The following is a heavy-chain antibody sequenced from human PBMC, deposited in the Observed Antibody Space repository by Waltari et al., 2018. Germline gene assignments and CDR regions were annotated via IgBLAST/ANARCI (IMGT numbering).Heavy chain of an antibody. CDR1: EGTFASNA. CDR3: ARDRYCTGGVCYLGV. V-gene: IGHV1-69*13. CDR2: IIPSFGTA. J-gene: IGHJ6*02. D-gene: IGHD2-8*02. Sequence: QVQLVQSGAEVKKPGSSVKVSCKASEGTFASNAISWVRQARGQGLEWMGGIIPSFGTANYAQKFQGRVTITADESTSTAYMELSSLRSEDTAVYYCARDRYCTGGVCYLGVWGQGTTVTVSS.